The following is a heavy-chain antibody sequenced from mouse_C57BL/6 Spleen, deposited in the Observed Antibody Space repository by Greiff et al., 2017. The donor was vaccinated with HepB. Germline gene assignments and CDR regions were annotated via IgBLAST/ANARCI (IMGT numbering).Heavy chain of an antibody. J-gene: IGHJ4*01. Sequence: VQLQQSGPELVKPGASVKISCKASGYAFSSSWMNWVKQRPGKGLEWIGRIYPGDGDTNYNGKFKGKATLTADKSSSTAYMQLSSLTSEDSAVYFCAVFYPLYAMDYWGQGTSVTVSS. CDR3: AVFYPLYAMDY. CDR2: IYPGDGDT. V-gene: IGHV1-82*01. CDR1: GYAFSSSW. D-gene: IGHD2-3*01.